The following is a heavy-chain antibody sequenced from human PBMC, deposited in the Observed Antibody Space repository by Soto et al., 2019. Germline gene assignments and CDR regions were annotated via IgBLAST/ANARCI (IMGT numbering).Heavy chain of an antibody. CDR3: ARSDTMIVVVPFDY. Sequence: SETLSLTCTVSGGSISSYYWSWIRQPPGKGLEWIGYIYYSGSTNYNPSLKSRVTISVDTSKNQFSLKLSSVTAADTAVYYCARSDTMIVVVPFDYWGQGTLVTVSS. CDR1: GGSISSYY. D-gene: IGHD3-22*01. J-gene: IGHJ4*02. CDR2: IYYSGST. V-gene: IGHV4-59*01.